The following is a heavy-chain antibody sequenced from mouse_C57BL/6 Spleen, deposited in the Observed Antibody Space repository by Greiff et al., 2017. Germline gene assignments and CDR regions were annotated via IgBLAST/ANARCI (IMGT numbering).Heavy chain of an antibody. CDR1: GYTFTSYW. CDR3: ARAGGNWAMDY. D-gene: IGHD2-1*01. CDR2: IDPSDSET. Sequence: VQLQQPGAELVRPGSSVKLSCKASGYTFTSYWMHWVKQRPIQGLEWIGNIDPSDSETHYNQKFKDKATLTVDKSSSTAYMQLSSLTSEDSAVYYCARAGGNWAMDYWGQGTSGTVSS. J-gene: IGHJ4*01. V-gene: IGHV1-52*01.